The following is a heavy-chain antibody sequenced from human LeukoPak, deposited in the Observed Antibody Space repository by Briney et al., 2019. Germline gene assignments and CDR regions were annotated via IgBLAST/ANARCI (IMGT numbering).Heavy chain of an antibody. CDR1: GFTFSSYA. D-gene: IGHD2-21*02. J-gene: IGHJ4*02. Sequence: GGSLRLSCAASGFTFSSYAMTWVRQAPGKGLEWVSSISDSGGSTYYAASVKGRFTISRDNSKNTPYLQMISLRAEDTAVYYCAKSIGGDQRDFWGQGTLVTVSS. CDR3: AKSIGGDQRDF. V-gene: IGHV3-23*01. CDR2: ISDSGGST.